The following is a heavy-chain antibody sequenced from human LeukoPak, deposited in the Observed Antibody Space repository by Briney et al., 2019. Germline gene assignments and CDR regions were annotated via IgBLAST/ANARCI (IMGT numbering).Heavy chain of an antibody. CDR2: IYPGDSDT. J-gene: IGHJ3*02. Sequence: GESLKISCKGSGYSFTSYWIGWVRQMPGKGLEWMGIIYPGDSDTRYSPSFQGQVTISADKSISTAYLQWSSLKASDTPMYYCADPMGDTYSYDIVGYHPPKDVFDIWGKGTMVTV. CDR1: GYSFTSYW. CDR3: ADPMGDTYSYDIVGYHPPKDVFDI. V-gene: IGHV5-51*01. D-gene: IGHD3-22*01.